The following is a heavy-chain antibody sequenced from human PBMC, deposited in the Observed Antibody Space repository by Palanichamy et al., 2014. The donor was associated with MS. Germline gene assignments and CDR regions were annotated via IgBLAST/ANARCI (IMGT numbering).Heavy chain of an antibody. CDR3: ARVHEYCSGGTCYLLDY. Sequence: QVQLQESGPRLVKPSETLSLSCTVSGGSISSYYWSWVRQPPGKGLEYIGFIYYSGSTSYNPSLKSRVTISVDTSKNQFSLEVTSVTAADTAVYFCARVHEYCSGGTCYLLDYWGRGTLVTVSS. CDR2: IYYSGST. D-gene: IGHD2-15*01. J-gene: IGHJ4*02. V-gene: IGHV4-59*01. CDR1: GGSISSYY.